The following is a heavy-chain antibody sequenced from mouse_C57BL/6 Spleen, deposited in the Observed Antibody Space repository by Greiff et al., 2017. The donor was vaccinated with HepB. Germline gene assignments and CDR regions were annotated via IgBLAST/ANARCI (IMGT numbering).Heavy chain of an antibody. Sequence: QVQLQQSGAELVKPGASVKMSCKASGYTFTSYWITWVKQRPGQGLEWIGDIYPGSGSTNYNEKFKSKATLTVDTSSSTAYMQLSSLTSEDSAVYYCARFYDGYYTWFAYWGQGTLVTVSA. D-gene: IGHD2-3*01. J-gene: IGHJ3*01. CDR3: ARFYDGYYTWFAY. V-gene: IGHV1-55*01. CDR2: IYPGSGST. CDR1: GYTFTSYW.